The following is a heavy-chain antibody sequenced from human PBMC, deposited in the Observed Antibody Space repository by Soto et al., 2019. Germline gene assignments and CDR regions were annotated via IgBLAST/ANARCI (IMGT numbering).Heavy chain of an antibody. Sequence: QERLVQSGAEAKRPGSSVKVSCKASGYTFRDHSINWVRQAPGQAPEWMGGIITVFQTPNYTQNFQGRLTMGADESAAIAYMELSSLREDDTDVYYCARDLGPSFYYGGVGPLNPFDLWGQGTMVTVSS. CDR3: ARDLGPSFYYGGVGPLNPFDL. J-gene: IGHJ3*01. CDR2: IITVFQTP. D-gene: IGHD3-10*01. V-gene: IGHV1-69*01. CDR1: GYTFRDHS.